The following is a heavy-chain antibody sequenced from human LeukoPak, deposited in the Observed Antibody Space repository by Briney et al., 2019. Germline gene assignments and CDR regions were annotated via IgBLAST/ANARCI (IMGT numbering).Heavy chain of an antibody. CDR1: GFTFSSSA. J-gene: IGHJ4*02. V-gene: IGHV3-23*01. Sequence: GGSLRLSCAASGFTFSSSAMSWVRQAPGKGLEWVSAISNNGGYTYYADSVQGRFTISRDNSKSTLYLQMNSLRAEDTAVYYCAKQLGYCSDGSCYFPYWGQGTLVTVSS. CDR2: ISNNGGYT. CDR3: AKQLGYCSDGSCYFPY. D-gene: IGHD2-15*01.